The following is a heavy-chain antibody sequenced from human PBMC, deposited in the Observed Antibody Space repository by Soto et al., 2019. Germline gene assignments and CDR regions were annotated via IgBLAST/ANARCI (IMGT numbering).Heavy chain of an antibody. D-gene: IGHD1-26*01. J-gene: IGHJ4*02. V-gene: IGHV3-74*01. CDR1: GVNVNYYW. CDR2: INGDGTTT. CDR3: ARGRSGSYQRYYFDY. Sequence: PRGSLRLSCTVSGVNVNYYWMHWVRQAPGGGLVWVSGINGDGTTTVYADSVKGRFTISRDNAKNTVSLQVDSLRAEDTAVYYCARGRSGSYQRYYFDYWGQGTLVTV.